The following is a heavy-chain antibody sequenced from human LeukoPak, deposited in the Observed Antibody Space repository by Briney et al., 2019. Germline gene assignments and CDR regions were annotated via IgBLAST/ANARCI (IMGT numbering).Heavy chain of an antibody. Sequence: GGSLRLSCAASGFTFSDYSMNWIRQAPGKGREWISYVGISSGNTKYADSVKGRFTISGDSAKNSVFLQMNSLRVEDTAVYYCARDHRYAFDNWGQGTLVTVSS. J-gene: IGHJ4*02. V-gene: IGHV3-11*06. D-gene: IGHD5-12*01. CDR2: VGISSGNT. CDR3: ARDHRYAFDN. CDR1: GFTFSDYS.